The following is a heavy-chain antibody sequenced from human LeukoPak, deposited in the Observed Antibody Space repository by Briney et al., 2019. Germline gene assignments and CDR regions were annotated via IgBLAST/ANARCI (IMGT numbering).Heavy chain of an antibody. CDR2: ISWNSGSI. J-gene: IGHJ4*02. CDR1: GFTFNSYA. D-gene: IGHD2-15*01. CDR3: AKSSGRVVVAASPDY. Sequence: GGSLRLSCEASGFTFNSYAMHWVRQAPGKGLEWVSGISWNSGSIGYADSVKGRFTISRDNAKNSLYLQMNSLRAEDTALYYCAKSSGRVVVAASPDYWGQGTLVTVSS. V-gene: IGHV3-9*01.